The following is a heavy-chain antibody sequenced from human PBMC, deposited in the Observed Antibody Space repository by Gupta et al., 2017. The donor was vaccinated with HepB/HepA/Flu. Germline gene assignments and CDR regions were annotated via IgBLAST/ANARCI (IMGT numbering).Heavy chain of an antibody. D-gene: IGHD5-24*01. J-gene: IGHJ3*02. CDR2: INPSGGST. Sequence: QVQLVQSGAEVKKPGASVKVSCKASGYTFTSYYMHWVRQAPGQGLEWMGIINPSGGSTSYAQKFQGRVTMTRDTSTSTVYMELSSLRSEDTAVYYWARDRGRWLHNDAFDIWGQGTMVTVSS. V-gene: IGHV1-46*01. CDR3: ARDRGRWLHNDAFDI. CDR1: GYTFTSYY.